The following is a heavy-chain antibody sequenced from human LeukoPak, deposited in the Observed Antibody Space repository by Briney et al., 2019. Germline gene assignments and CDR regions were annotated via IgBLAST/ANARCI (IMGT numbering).Heavy chain of an antibody. V-gene: IGHV4-59*12. D-gene: IGHD2-15*01. CDR2: IYYTGST. Sequence: PSETLSLTCSVSGGSISRYYWSWIRQPPGKGLEYIGYIYYTGSTTYNPSLESRVTMSVDTSKNQFSLQLTSVTAADTAVYHCARETYCSGGTCFFGPDYWGQGTLVTVSS. CDR3: ARETYCSGGTCFFGPDY. J-gene: IGHJ4*02. CDR1: GGSISRYY.